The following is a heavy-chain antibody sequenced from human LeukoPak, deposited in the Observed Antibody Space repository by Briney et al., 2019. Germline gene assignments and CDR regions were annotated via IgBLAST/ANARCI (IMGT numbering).Heavy chain of an antibody. Sequence: SETLSLTCAVYGGSFSGYYWSWIRQPPGKGLEWIGEINHSGSTNYNPSLKSRVTISVDTSKNQFSLKLSSVTAADTAVYYCARRVYYYDSSGYLDWFDPWGQGTLVTVSS. CDR3: ARRVYYYDSSGYLDWFDP. V-gene: IGHV4-34*01. CDR1: GGSFSGYY. D-gene: IGHD3-22*01. J-gene: IGHJ5*02. CDR2: INHSGST.